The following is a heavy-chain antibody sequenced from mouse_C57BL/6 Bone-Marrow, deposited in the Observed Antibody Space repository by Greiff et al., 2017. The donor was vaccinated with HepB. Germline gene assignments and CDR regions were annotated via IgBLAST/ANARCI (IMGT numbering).Heavy chain of an antibody. J-gene: IGHJ2*01. CDR2: ISDGGGNT. CDR1: GFTFSSYA. CDR3: ARRGNYFDY. Sequence: EVQLQESGGGLVKPGGSLKLSCAASGFTFSSYAMSWVRQTPEKRLEWVATISDGGGNTYYPDSVKGRFTISRDNAKNTLYLQMSSLRSEDTALYYCARRGNYFDYWGQGTTLTVSS. V-gene: IGHV5-9*01.